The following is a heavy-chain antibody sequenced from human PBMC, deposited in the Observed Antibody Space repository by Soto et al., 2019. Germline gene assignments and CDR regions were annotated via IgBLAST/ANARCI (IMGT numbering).Heavy chain of an antibody. CDR2: IFHGGST. Sequence: KTSETLSLTCAVYDGSFSGYYWSWIRQPPGKGLEWIGEIFHGGSTDYSPSLKSRVTISVDTSKKQFSLELRFVTAADTAVYYCARRIYDSKTLNTVSGFWGRGPLV. J-gene: IGHJ4*02. D-gene: IGHD3-22*01. CDR1: DGSFSGYY. V-gene: IGHV4-34*12. CDR3: ARRIYDSKTLNTVSGF.